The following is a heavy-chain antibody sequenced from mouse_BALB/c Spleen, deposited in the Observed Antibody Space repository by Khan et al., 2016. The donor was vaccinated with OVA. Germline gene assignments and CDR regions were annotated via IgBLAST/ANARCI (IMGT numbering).Heavy chain of an antibody. D-gene: IGHD1-1*01. J-gene: IGHJ4*01. CDR3: AKVTPDYYSMDN. V-gene: IGHV2-3*01. Sequence: VQLVESGPGLVAPSQSLSITCTVSGFSLNSYGVNWVRQPPGKGLEWLGVIWGDGSTNYHSALKSRLIISKDDSKSQVYIKQNGLQTDDTATYYCAKVTPDYYSMDNWGQGTSVTVSS. CDR2: IWGDGST. CDR1: GFSLNSYG.